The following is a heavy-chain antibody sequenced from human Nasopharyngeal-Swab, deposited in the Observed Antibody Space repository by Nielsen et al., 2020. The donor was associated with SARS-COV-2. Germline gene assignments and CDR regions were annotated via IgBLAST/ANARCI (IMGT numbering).Heavy chain of an antibody. CDR2: INDRGSG. CDR3: ARGQDAYYYMDV. V-gene: IGHV4-34*01. D-gene: IGHD2-15*01. Sequence: SETLSLTFVVFGGTLNVFHWKWIRQTPGKGLEWIGEINDRGSGNYNPSLRSRVTISAGTSNIQFSLKLNSVTAADTAVYYCARGQDAYYYMDVWGEGTTVTVSS. J-gene: IGHJ6*03. CDR1: GGTLNVFH.